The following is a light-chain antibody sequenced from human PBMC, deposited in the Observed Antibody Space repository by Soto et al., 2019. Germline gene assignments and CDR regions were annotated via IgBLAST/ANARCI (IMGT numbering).Light chain of an antibody. J-gene: IGKJ1*01. CDR2: GAS. V-gene: IGKV3-15*01. CDR1: QSVSSS. CDR3: QKYDSARWT. Sequence: IVMTQSPATLSVYPGERATLSCRASQSVSSSLAWYQQTPGRAPRLLIYGASTRATGIPTRFSGSGSGTDFTLTISSLQPEDVATYYCQKYDSARWTFGQGTKVDIK.